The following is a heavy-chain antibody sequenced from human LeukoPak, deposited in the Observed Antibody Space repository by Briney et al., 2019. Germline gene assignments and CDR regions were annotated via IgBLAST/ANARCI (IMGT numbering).Heavy chain of an antibody. Sequence: GGSLRLSCAASGFTFSSYSMNWVRQAPGKGLEWVSYISSSSSTIYYADSVKGRFTISRDNSKNTLYLQMNSLRAEDTAVYYCAREEIGRHFDYWGQGTLVTVSS. CDR2: ISSSSSTI. CDR1: GFTFSSYS. J-gene: IGHJ4*02. CDR3: AREEIGRHFDY. D-gene: IGHD2-15*01. V-gene: IGHV3-48*01.